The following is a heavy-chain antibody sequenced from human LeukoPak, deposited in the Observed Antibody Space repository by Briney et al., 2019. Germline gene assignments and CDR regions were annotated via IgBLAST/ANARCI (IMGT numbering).Heavy chain of an antibody. CDR2: INTNTGNP. CDR3: ASLGNSSSWTTVWHFFNPTPQRDAFDI. Sequence: GASVKVSCKASGYTFTSYAMNWVRQAPGQGLEWMGWINTNTGNPTYAQGFTGRFVFSLDTSVSTAYLQISSLKAEDTAVYYCASLGNSSSWTTVWHFFNPTPQRDAFDIRGQGTMVTVSS. CDR1: GYTFTSYA. V-gene: IGHV7-4-1*02. D-gene: IGHD6-13*01. J-gene: IGHJ3*02.